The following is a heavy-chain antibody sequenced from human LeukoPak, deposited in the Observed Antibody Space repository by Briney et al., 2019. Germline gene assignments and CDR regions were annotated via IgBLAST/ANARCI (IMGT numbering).Heavy chain of an antibody. CDR1: GFIFGKYA. D-gene: IGHD2-15*01. V-gene: IGHV3-23*01. J-gene: IGHJ4*02. CDR3: AKRGSSETRWYPFDY. Sequence: PGGSLRLSCVGSGFIFGKYAMTWVRQAPGKGLEWVSTISGGGDSTWNADSVKGRFTVSRDNSKNTLYLQMSSLRVEDTAVYYCAKRGSSETRWYPFDYWAREPWSPSPQ. CDR2: ISGGGDST.